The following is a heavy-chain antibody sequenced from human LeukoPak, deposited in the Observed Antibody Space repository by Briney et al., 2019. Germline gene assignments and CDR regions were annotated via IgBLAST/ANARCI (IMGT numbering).Heavy chain of an antibody. CDR2: IYYSGST. V-gene: IGHV4-39*01. D-gene: IGHD3-22*01. Sequence: TPSETLSLTCTVSGGSMTRSSYYWGWIRQPPGKGLEWIGSIYYSGSTHYNPSLKSRVTVSVDTSKNQFSLKLSSVTAADTAVYYCARHLAYDSSGYYAWGSWGQGTLVPVSS. J-gene: IGHJ5*02. CDR3: ARHLAYDSSGYYAWGS. CDR1: GGSMTRSSYY.